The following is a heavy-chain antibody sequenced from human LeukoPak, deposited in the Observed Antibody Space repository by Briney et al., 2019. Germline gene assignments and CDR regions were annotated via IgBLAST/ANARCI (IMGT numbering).Heavy chain of an antibody. CDR2: ISGSGSGYST. Sequence: GGSLRLSCAASGFTFSSYAMSWVRQAPGKGLEWVSAISGSGSGYSTYYADSVKGRFTISRDNSKNTLYLQMNSLRAEDTAVYYCAKVRYYDSSGYYPVGVFDYWGQGTLVTVSS. D-gene: IGHD3-22*01. CDR1: GFTFSSYA. J-gene: IGHJ4*02. V-gene: IGHV3-23*01. CDR3: AKVRYYDSSGYYPVGVFDY.